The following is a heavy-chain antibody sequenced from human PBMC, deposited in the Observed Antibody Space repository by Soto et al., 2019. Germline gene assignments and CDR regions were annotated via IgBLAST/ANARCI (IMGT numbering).Heavy chain of an antibody. D-gene: IGHD5-12*01. V-gene: IGHV3-23*01. CDR2: ISVPGGSA. CDR3: ARNGADGYNMIDF. Sequence: GSLRLSCAASGFTFSSSAMSWVRQAPGKGLEWVSLISVPGGSANYADSVKGRFTISRDNSRNTLYLQMNSLRLEDTAVYYCARNGADGYNMIDFWGPGTLVTVSS. J-gene: IGHJ4*02. CDR1: GFTFSSSA.